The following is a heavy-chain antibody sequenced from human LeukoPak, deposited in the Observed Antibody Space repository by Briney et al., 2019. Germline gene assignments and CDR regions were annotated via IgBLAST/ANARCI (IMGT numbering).Heavy chain of an antibody. D-gene: IGHD3-16*02. Sequence: GESLKSFCYASGYSFTSYWISCVRQLPAKSLEWMGTIYPGDSDTRYSPAFLGRVTISADKSISTAYLQWSSLKASDTAMYYCARWGYDYVWGSYRHPHYYYYMDVWGKGTTVTVSS. J-gene: IGHJ6*03. CDR3: ARWGYDYVWGSYRHPHYYYYMDV. CDR1: GYSFTSYW. CDR2: IYPGDSDT. V-gene: IGHV5-51*01.